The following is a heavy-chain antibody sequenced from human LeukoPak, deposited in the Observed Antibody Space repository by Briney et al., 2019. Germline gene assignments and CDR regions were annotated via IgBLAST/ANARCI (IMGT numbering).Heavy chain of an antibody. Sequence: SETLSLTCTVSGGSISSYYWSWIRQPAGKGLEWIGRIYTSGSTNYNPSLKSRVTMSVDTSKNQFSLKLSSVTAADTAVYYCARGRLGTKLKKYYFDYWGQGTLVTVSS. D-gene: IGHD2-8*01. CDR1: GGSISSYY. CDR3: ARGRLGTKLKKYYFDY. J-gene: IGHJ4*02. CDR2: IYTSGST. V-gene: IGHV4-4*07.